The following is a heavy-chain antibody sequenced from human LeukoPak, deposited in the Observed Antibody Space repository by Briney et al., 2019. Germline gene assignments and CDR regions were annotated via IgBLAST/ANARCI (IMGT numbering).Heavy chain of an antibody. CDR2: FDPEDGET. Sequence: ASVKASCKVCGYTLTELSMHWVRQAPGKGLEWMGGFDPEDGETIYAQKCQGRVTMTEDTSTDTAYMELSSLRSEDTAVYYCATDFHQGPFDYWGQGTLVTVSS. J-gene: IGHJ4*02. CDR1: GYTLTELS. CDR3: ATDFHQGPFDY. V-gene: IGHV1-24*01.